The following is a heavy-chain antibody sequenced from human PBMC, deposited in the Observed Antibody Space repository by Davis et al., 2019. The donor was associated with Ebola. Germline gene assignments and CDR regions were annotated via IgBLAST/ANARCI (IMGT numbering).Heavy chain of an antibody. Sequence: GESLKISCAASGFTFSSYGMHWVRQAPGKGLEWVAVISYDGSNKYYADSVKGRFTISRDNSKNTLYLQMNSLRSDDTAVYYCAREARLLVLEWLHSYYYYGMDVWGQGTTVTVSS. J-gene: IGHJ6*02. D-gene: IGHD3-3*01. V-gene: IGHV3-30*03. CDR1: GFTFSSYG. CDR3: AREARLLVLEWLHSYYYYGMDV. CDR2: ISYDGSNK.